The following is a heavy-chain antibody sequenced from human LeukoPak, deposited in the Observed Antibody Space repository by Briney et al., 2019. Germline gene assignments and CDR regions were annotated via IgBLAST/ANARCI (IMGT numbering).Heavy chain of an antibody. CDR2: IGTAGDT. Sequence: PGGSLRLSCAASGFTFSSYDMHWVRQATGKGLEWVSAIGTAGDTYYPGSVKGRFTISRENAKNSLYLQMNSLRAGDTAVYYCARGGEQLVSSDPGSFDYWAREPWSPSPQ. CDR3: ARGGEQLVSSDPGSFDY. CDR1: GFTFSSYD. J-gene: IGHJ4*02. D-gene: IGHD6-6*01. V-gene: IGHV3-13*01.